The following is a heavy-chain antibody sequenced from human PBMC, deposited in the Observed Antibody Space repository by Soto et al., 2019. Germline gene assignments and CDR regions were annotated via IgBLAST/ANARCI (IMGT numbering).Heavy chain of an antibody. V-gene: IGHV3-30*18. Sequence: QVQLVESGGGVVQPGRSLRLSCAASGFTFSSYGMHWVRQAPGKGLEWGAVISYDGSNKYYAESVKGRFTISRDNSKNTLYLQMNRLRAEDTAVYYCAKDLGHGGRGAFDIWGQGTMVTVSS. D-gene: IGHD7-27*01. CDR2: ISYDGSNK. CDR1: GFTFSSYG. J-gene: IGHJ3*02. CDR3: AKDLGHGGRGAFDI.